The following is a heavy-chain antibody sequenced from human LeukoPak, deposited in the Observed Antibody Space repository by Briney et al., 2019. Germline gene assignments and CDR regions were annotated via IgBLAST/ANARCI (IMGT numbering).Heavy chain of an antibody. CDR3: ARGVPYDSWSGPHYSDY. D-gene: IGHD3-3*01. CDR1: GFSFSSYG. Sequence: GGSLRLSCAASGFSFSSYGMHWVRQAPGKGLEWVAVIWYDGSKKYYADSVKGRFIISRDNSRNTLYLQINSLRVEDTTVYYCARGVPYDSWSGPHYSDYWGQGTLVTVSS. V-gene: IGHV3-33*01. CDR2: IWYDGSKK. J-gene: IGHJ4*02.